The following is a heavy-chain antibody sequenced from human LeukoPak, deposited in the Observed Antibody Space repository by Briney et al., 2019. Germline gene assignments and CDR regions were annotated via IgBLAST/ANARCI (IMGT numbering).Heavy chain of an antibody. J-gene: IGHJ5*02. CDR2: INWNGGST. Sequence: GGSLRLSCAASGFTFSSYAMSWVRQAPGKGLEWVSGINWNGGSTDYADSVKGRFTISRDNAKNSLYLQMNSLRAEDTAFYYCARETGGGSSWGQGTLVTVSS. CDR3: ARETGGGSS. V-gene: IGHV3-20*04. CDR1: GFTFSSYA. D-gene: IGHD2-15*01.